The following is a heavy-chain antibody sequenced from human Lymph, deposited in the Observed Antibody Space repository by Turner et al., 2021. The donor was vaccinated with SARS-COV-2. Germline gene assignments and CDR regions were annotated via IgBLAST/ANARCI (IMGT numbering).Heavy chain of an antibody. J-gene: IGHJ5*02. CDR3: ARETVNNWVDP. V-gene: IGHV4-59*01. Sequence: QVQLLESGPRLVKPLETLSLTCTVSGGSLNSNYWRWIRQPRGKRLEWSGNIYYRGSTNYNPSIKSRVTITVDTSKNQFSLRLTSVTAADTAIYYCARETVNNWVDPWGQGILVTVSS. CDR1: GGSLNSNY. CDR2: IYYRGST. D-gene: IGHD2-21*02.